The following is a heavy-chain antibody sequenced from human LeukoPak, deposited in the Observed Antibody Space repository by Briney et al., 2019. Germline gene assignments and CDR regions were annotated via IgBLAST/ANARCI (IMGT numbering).Heavy chain of an antibody. CDR1: GFTFINYW. Sequence: PGGSLRLSCAVSGFTFINYWMNWVRQAPGKGLEWVANINRDGSEKYYVDSVKGRFTISRDNAKNSLYLQMNSLRAEDTAVYYCARKALLNFWGQGTQVAVSS. V-gene: IGHV3-7*01. D-gene: IGHD2/OR15-2a*01. CDR3: ARKALLNF. J-gene: IGHJ4*02. CDR2: INRDGSEK.